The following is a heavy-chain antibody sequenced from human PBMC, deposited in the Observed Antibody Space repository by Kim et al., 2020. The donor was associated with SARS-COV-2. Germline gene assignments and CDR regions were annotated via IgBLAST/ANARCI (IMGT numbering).Heavy chain of an antibody. CDR2: INHSGST. CDR1: GGSFSGYY. D-gene: IGHD3-22*01. V-gene: IGHV4-34*01. CDR3: ARGPSTGTTPYCYYDSSGFYLDY. J-gene: IGHJ4*02. Sequence: SETLSLTCAVYGGSFSGYYWSWIRQPPGKGLEWIGEINHSGSTNYNPSPKSRVTISVATSKNQSTRKLSSVTAADTAVYYCARGPSTGTTPYCYYDSSGFYLDYWGQGTLVTVSS.